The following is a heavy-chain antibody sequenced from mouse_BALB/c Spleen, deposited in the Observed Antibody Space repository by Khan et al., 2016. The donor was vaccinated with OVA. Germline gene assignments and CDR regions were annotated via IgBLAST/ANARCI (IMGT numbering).Heavy chain of an antibody. D-gene: IGHD2-4*01. V-gene: IGHV1S56*01. CDR2: IYPGDGST. J-gene: IGHJ4*01. CDR3: ARGGLRGVEMDY. Sequence: QIQLVQSGPELVKPGASVKISCKASGYTFTAYDINWVKQRPGQGLEWIGWIYPGDGSTQYHEDFKGKATLTADRSSNTAYMQLSSLTSENMAVYFCARGGLRGVEMDYWGQGTSVSVSS. CDR1: GYTFTAYD.